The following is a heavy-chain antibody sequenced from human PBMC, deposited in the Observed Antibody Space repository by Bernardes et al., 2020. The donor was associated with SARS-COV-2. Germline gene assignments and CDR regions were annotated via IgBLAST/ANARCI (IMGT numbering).Heavy chain of an antibody. CDR1: GGSISYFY. V-gene: IGHV4-59*01. CDR3: ARHGRDCSHGVCKTYYYYGLDV. CDR2: IYYIGST. D-gene: IGHD2-8*01. Sequence: SETLSLTCSVSGGSISYFYWSWIRQTPGKGLEWIGYIYYIGSTEYNPSLKSRVTISVDASQNQVSLRLTSLTAADTAVYYCARHGRDCSHGVCKTYYYYGLDVWGQGTTVTVSS. J-gene: IGHJ6*02.